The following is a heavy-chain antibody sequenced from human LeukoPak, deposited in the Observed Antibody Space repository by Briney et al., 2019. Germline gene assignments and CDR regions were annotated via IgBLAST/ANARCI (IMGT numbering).Heavy chain of an antibody. Sequence: PGGSLRLSCAASGFTFDDYGMSWVRQAPGKGLEWVSGINWNGGSTGYADSVKGRFTISRDNAKNSLYLQMNSLRAEDTALYYCARDGIVGATGAFDIWGQGTMVTVSS. CDR3: ARDGIVGATGAFDI. D-gene: IGHD1-26*01. J-gene: IGHJ3*02. CDR1: GFTFDDYG. CDR2: INWNGGST. V-gene: IGHV3-20*04.